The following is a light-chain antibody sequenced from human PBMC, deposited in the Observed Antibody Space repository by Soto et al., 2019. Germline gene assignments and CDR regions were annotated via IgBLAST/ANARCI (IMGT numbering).Light chain of an antibody. CDR1: QSISRH. CDR3: KQRGT. CDR2: AAS. J-gene: IGKJ2*02. V-gene: IGKV1-39*01. Sequence: DIQMTQSPSSLSASVGDRVNITCRASQSISRHLNWYQQKPRKVPKLLIYAASSLQSGVPSRFSGSGSGTDFTITISSLQPEDFATYYCKQRGTFGQGTKLEIK.